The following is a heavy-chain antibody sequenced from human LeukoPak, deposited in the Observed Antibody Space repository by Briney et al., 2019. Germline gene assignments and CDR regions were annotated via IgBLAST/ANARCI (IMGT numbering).Heavy chain of an antibody. D-gene: IGHD4-17*01. CDR3: ARTTVTPSDYYYYMDV. Sequence: SETLSLTCAVSGYSISSGYYWSWIRQPAGKGLEWIGRIYTSGSTNYNPSLKSRVTISVDTSKNQFSLKLSSVTAADTAVYYCARTTVTPSDYYYYMDVWGKGTTVTVSS. CDR2: IYTSGST. J-gene: IGHJ6*03. V-gene: IGHV4-61*02. CDR1: GYSISSGYY.